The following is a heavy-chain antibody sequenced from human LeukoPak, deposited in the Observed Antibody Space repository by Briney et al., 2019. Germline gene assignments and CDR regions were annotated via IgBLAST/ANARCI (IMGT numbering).Heavy chain of an antibody. CDR3: ASHIPDYEHSAYYPYYFDF. CDR2: IWYDGAYE. D-gene: IGHD3-22*01. J-gene: IGHJ4*02. Sequence: PGGALRISPAAAGFTFAYYGFPPGRPGPGKGGGGGGGIWYDGAYEYYADSVKGRFTVSRDNSRNTLYLQMDSLTAEDTAVYYCASHIPDYEHSAYYPYYFDFWGQGTLVTVSS. V-gene: IGHV3-33*01. CDR1: GFTFAYYG.